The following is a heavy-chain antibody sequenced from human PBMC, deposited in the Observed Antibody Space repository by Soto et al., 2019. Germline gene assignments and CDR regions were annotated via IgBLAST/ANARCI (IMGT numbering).Heavy chain of an antibody. CDR2: ISYDGSNG. CDR1: GFTFSNYD. J-gene: IGHJ4*02. V-gene: IGHV3-30*03. Sequence: QVQLVESGGGVVQPGRSLRLSCAASGFTFSNYDMHWVRQAPGKGLEWVAAISYDGSNGYYADSVKGRFTISRDISKNTLDLQMNSLRLEDTAVYYCAIIPPTTVDYWGQGTLVTVFS. D-gene: IGHD4-17*01. CDR3: AIIPPTTVDY.